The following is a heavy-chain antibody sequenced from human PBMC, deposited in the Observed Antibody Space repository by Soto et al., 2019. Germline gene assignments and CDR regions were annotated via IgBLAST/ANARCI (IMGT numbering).Heavy chain of an antibody. CDR1: GGSISSGDYY. J-gene: IGHJ4*02. Sequence: QVQLQESGPGLVKPSQTLSLTCTVSGGSISSGDYYWSWIRQPPGKGLEWVGYIHYSGGTYSNPSLKSRVTISVDTSKNQFSLKLSSVTAADTAVYYCARAPDILSPFDYWGQGTLVTVSS. CDR2: IHYSGGT. D-gene: IGHD3-9*01. V-gene: IGHV4-30-4*01. CDR3: ARAPDILSPFDY.